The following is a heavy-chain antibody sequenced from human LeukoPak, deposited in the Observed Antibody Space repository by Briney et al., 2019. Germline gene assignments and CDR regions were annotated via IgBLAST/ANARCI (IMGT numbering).Heavy chain of an antibody. J-gene: IGHJ4*02. CDR3: AREVSGYDW. V-gene: IGHV4-34*01. CDR1: GGSFSGYY. D-gene: IGHD5-12*01. Sequence: SETLSLTCAVYGGSFSGYYWSWIRQPPGKGLEWIGEINHSGSTNYNPSLKSRVTMSVDTSKNQFSLKLSSVTAADTAVYYCAREVSGYDWWGQGTLVTVSS. CDR2: INHSGST.